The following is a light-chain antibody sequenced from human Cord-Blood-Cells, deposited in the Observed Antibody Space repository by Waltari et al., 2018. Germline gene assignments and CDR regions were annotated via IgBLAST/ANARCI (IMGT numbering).Light chain of an antibody. CDR2: EDN. J-gene: IGLJ3*02. CDR1: SGSIASNY. Sequence: NFMLTQPHSVSESPGKTVTISCTRSSGSIASNYVQWYQQRPGRSPTTVIYEDNQRPAGVPDLFSGSIDSSSNSASLTIAGLKTEDEADYYCQSYDSSIRVFGGGTKLTVL. CDR3: QSYDSSIRV. V-gene: IGLV6-57*01.